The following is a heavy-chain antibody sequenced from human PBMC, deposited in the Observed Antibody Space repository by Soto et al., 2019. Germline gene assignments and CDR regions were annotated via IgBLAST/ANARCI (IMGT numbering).Heavy chain of an antibody. V-gene: IGHV3-48*02. CDR2: ISSSGDSI. CDR1: IFTFSSFN. D-gene: IGHD6-19*01. CDR3: ARDLDSSGWYSGYFQH. J-gene: IGHJ1*01. Sequence: EVQLVESGGGLVQPGGSLRLSCAASIFTFSSFNMNWVRQAPGKGLEWIGYISSSGDSIYYADSVKGRFAISRDNAKKCLYLEMNSLRDDDSAVYYCARDLDSSGWYSGYFQHWGQGTLVTVSS.